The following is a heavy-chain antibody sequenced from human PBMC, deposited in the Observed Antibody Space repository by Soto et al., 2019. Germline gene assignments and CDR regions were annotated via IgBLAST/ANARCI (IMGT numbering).Heavy chain of an antibody. D-gene: IGHD6-25*01. CDR3: ARGDSSAEYFDY. CDR2: ISYDGSNK. V-gene: IGHV3-30-3*01. Sequence: QVQLVESGGGVVQPGRSLRLSCAASGFTFSSYAMHWVRQAPGKGLEWVAVISYDGSNKYYADSVKGRFTISRDNSKNTLYLQMNSLRAEDTAVYYCARGDSSAEYFDYWGQGTLVTVSS. CDR1: GFTFSSYA. J-gene: IGHJ4*02.